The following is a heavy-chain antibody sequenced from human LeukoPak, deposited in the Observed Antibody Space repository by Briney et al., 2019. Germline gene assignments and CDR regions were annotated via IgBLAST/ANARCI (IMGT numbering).Heavy chain of an antibody. J-gene: IGHJ4*02. V-gene: IGHV3-48*03. CDR1: GXTFSSYE. D-gene: IGHD5-18*01. CDR3: AGGLVDTAMVD. Sequence: GGSLRLPCAASGXTFSSYEMNWVRQAPGKGLEWVSYISSSGSTIYYADSVKGRFTISRDNAKNSLYLQMNSLRAEDTAVYYCAGGLVDTAMVDWGQGTLVTVSS. CDR2: ISSSGSTI.